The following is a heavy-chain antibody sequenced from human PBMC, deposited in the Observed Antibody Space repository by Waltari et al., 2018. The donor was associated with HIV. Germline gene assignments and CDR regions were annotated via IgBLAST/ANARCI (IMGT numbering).Heavy chain of an antibody. V-gene: IGHV3-33*08. CDR1: GLDFSNLG. CDR3: ARLTREGYNGGFDY. D-gene: IGHD1-1*01. CDR2: IWFDSSNK. J-gene: IGHJ4*02. Sequence: QVELVESGGGVVQPGTHLRLSCPASGLDFSNLGLHWARQAPGKGLEWVGVIWFDSSNKYYGDSVKGRFTISRDNSKKTVYLQMNSLRGEDTAVYYCARLTREGYNGGFDYWGQGTLVTVSS.